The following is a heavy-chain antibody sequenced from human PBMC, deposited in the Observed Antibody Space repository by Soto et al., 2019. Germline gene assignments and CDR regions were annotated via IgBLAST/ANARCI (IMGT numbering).Heavy chain of an antibody. CDR2: IYYSGST. CDR1: GGSISSGDYY. V-gene: IGHV4-30-4*01. Sequence: LSLTCTVSGGSISSGDYYWSWIRQPPGKGLEWIGYIYYSGSTYYNPSLKSRVTISVDTSKNQFSLKLSSVTAADTAVYYCASKRITMVRGVITNWFDPWGQGTLVTVSS. J-gene: IGHJ5*02. D-gene: IGHD3-10*01. CDR3: ASKRITMVRGVITNWFDP.